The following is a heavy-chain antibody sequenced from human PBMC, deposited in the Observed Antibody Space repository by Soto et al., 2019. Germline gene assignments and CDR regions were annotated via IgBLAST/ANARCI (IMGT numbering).Heavy chain of an antibody. CDR3: ARIGRWELLPLDY. D-gene: IGHD1-26*01. J-gene: IGHJ4*02. CDR2: IYHSGST. CDR1: GGSISSSNW. Sequence: PSETLSLTCAVSGGSISSSNWWSWVRHPPGKGLEWIGEIYHSGSTNYNPSLKSRVTISVDKSKNQFSLKLSSVTAADTAVYYCARIGRWELLPLDYWGQGTLVTVSS. V-gene: IGHV4-4*02.